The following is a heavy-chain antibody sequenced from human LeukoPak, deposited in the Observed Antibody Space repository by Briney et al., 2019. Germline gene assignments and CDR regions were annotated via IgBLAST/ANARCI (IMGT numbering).Heavy chain of an antibody. CDR1: GFIFSRYW. V-gene: IGHV3-74*01. CDR2: INSDGSNI. CDR3: TRSMIMVDPFDY. J-gene: IGHJ4*02. Sequence: GGSLRLSRAASGFIFSRYWIHWVRQAPGKGLVWVAGINSDGSNIRYADSVKGRFTISRDNAKNTMYLDMNSLRAGDTAVYYCTRSMIMVDPFDYWGQGTLVTVSS. D-gene: IGHD3-22*01.